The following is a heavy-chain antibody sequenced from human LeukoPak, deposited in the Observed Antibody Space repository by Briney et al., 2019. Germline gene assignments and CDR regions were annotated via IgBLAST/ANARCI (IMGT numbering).Heavy chain of an antibody. Sequence: VASVKVSCKASGYTFTSYAMHWVRQAPGQRLEWMGWINTGNGNTKYSQKFQGRVTITRDTSASTAYMELSSLRSEDTAVYYCARSGIAVAVFSFDYWGQGTLVTVSS. D-gene: IGHD6-19*01. CDR2: INTGNGNT. V-gene: IGHV1-3*04. J-gene: IGHJ4*02. CDR1: GYTFTSYA. CDR3: ARSGIAVAVFSFDY.